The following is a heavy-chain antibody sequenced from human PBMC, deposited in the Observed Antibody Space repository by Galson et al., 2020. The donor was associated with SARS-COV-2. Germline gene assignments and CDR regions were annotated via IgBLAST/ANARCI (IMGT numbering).Heavy chain of an antibody. CDR3: ASASVQVGATEGDDAFDI. V-gene: IGHV1-3*01. Sequence: ASVKVSCKASGYTFTSYAMHWVRQDPGQRLEWMGWINAGNGNTKYSQKFQGRVTITRDTSASTAYMELSSLRSEDTAVYYCASASVQVGATEGDDAFDIWGQGTMVTVSS. CDR2: INAGNGNT. J-gene: IGHJ3*02. CDR1: GYTFTSYA. D-gene: IGHD1-26*01.